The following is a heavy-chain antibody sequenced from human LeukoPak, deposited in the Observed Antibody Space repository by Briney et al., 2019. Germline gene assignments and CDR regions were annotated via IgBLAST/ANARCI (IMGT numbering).Heavy chain of an antibody. CDR3: ASYADYYDSSGYYYSFDY. CDR1: GGTFSRYA. J-gene: IGHJ4*02. D-gene: IGHD3-22*01. V-gene: IGHV1-69*13. Sequence: SVKVSCKASGGTFSRYANSWVRQAPGKGVEWMGGIIPNFGTANYAQKFQGRVTITPDESTSTAYMELSSLRSEDTAVYYCASYADYYDSSGYYYSFDYWGQGTLVTVSS. CDR2: IIPNFGTA.